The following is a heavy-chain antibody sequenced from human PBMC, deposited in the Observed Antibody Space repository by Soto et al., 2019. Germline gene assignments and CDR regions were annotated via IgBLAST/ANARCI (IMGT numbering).Heavy chain of an antibody. CDR3: AKGSSIAVAGDAFDI. Sequence: HPGGSLRLSCAASGFTFDDYAMHWVRQAPGKGLEWVSGISWNSGSIGYADSVKGRFTISRDNAKNSLYLQMNSLRAEDTALYYCAKGSSIAVAGDAFDIWGQGTMVTVSS. J-gene: IGHJ3*02. CDR1: GFTFDDYA. CDR2: ISWNSGSI. V-gene: IGHV3-9*01. D-gene: IGHD6-19*01.